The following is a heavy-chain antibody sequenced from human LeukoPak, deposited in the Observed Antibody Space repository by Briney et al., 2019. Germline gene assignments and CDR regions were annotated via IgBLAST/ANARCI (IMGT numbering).Heavy chain of an antibody. CDR3: ARDQTYYDILTGYYKKYYYYYMDV. V-gene: IGHV3-30*02. Sequence: GGSLRLSCAASGFTFSSYGMHWVRQAPGKGLEWVAFIRYDGSNKYYADSVKGRFTISRDNSKNTLYLQMNSLRAEDTAVYYCARDQTYYDILTGYYKKYYYYYMDVWGKGTTVTVSS. D-gene: IGHD3-9*01. J-gene: IGHJ6*03. CDR2: IRYDGSNK. CDR1: GFTFSSYG.